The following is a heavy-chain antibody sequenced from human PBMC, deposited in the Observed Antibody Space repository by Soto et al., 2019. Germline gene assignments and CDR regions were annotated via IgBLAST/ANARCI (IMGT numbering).Heavy chain of an antibody. J-gene: IGHJ6*02. V-gene: IGHV3-33*01. CDR3: ARTLEYSSLWGQYYYGMDV. CDR1: GFTFSSYG. CDR2: IWYDGSNK. Sequence: GGSLRLSCAASGFTFSSYGMHWVRQAPGKGLEWVAVIWYDGSNKYYADSVKGRFTISRDNSKNTLYLQMNSLRAEDTAVYYSARTLEYSSLWGQYYYGMDVWGQGTTVTVSS. D-gene: IGHD6-6*01.